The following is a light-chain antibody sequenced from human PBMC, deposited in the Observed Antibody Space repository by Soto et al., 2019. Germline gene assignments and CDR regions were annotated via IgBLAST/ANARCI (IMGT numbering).Light chain of an antibody. J-gene: IGKJ2*01. V-gene: IGKV1-5*03. Sequence: DIQMTQSASILSASVGDRVTITFRASQSISSWLAWYQQKPGKAPKLLIYKASSLQSGVPSRFSGSGSGTEFTLTISSLQPDDFATYYCQQYNSYSYTFGQGTKLEIK. CDR3: QQYNSYSYT. CDR2: KAS. CDR1: QSISSW.